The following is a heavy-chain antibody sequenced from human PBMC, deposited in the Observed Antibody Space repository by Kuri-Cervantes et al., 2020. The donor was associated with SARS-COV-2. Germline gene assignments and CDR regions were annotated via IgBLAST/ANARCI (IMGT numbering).Heavy chain of an antibody. J-gene: IGHJ5*02. CDR2: ISYDGSNK. V-gene: IGHV3-30-3*01. D-gene: IGHD2-21*01. Sequence: GESLKISCAASGFTFSSYAMHWVRQAPGKGLEWVAVISYDGSNKYYADSVKGRFTISGDNSKNTLYLQMNSLRAEDTAVYYRARDGIGFDPWGQGTLVTVSS. CDR3: ARDGIGFDP. CDR1: GFTFSSYA.